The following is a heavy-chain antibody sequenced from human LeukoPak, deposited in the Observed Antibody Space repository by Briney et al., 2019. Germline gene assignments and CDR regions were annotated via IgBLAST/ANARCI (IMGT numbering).Heavy chain of an antibody. D-gene: IGHD5-18*01. V-gene: IGHV3-30*02. J-gene: IGHJ4*02. Sequence: GGSLRLSCAASGFTFSSYGIHWVRQAPGKGLEWVAFIRYDGSNKYHADSMKGRFTISRDNAKNSLYLQMNSLRAEDTAVYYCARDVGRYSYGSDFDYWGQGTLVTVSS. CDR3: ARDVGRYSYGSDFDY. CDR2: IRYDGSNK. CDR1: GFTFSSYG.